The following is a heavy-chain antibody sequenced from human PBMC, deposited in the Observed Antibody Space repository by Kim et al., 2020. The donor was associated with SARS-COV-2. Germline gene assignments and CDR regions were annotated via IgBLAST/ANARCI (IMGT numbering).Heavy chain of an antibody. CDR1: GFTFSSYG. Sequence: GGSLRLSCAASGFTFSSYGMHWVRQAPGKGLEWVAVISYDGSNKYYADSVKGRFIISRDNSKNTLYLQMNSLRAEDTAVYYCAKDASIAARPVLYYFDY. CDR3: AKDASIAARPVLYYFDY. V-gene: IGHV3-30*18. D-gene: IGHD6-6*01. CDR2: ISYDGSNK. J-gene: IGHJ4*01.